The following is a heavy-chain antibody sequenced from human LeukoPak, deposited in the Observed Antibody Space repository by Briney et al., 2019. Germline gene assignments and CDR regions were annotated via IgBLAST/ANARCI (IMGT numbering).Heavy chain of an antibody. Sequence: SETLSLTCTVSGGSLSSYYWSWTRQPPGKGLEWIGYIYSSGSTNSNPSLKSRVTVSLDTSKNQFSLKLSSMTAADPAVYYCARLDRSVYERGGTGFAPWGQGTLVTVSS. J-gene: IGHJ5*02. CDR3: ARLDRSVYERGGTGFAP. CDR2: IYSSGST. V-gene: IGHV4-59*08. CDR1: GGSLSSYY. D-gene: IGHD3-22*01.